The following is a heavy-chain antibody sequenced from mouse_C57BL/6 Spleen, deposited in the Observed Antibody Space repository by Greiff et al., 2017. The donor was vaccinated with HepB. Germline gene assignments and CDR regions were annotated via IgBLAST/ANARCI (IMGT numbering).Heavy chain of an antibody. V-gene: IGHV1-19*01. CDR1: GYTFTDYY. D-gene: IGHD3-2*02. J-gene: IGHJ2*01. Sequence: EVQLQQSGPVLVKPGASVKMSCKASGYTFTDYYMNWVKQSHGKSLEWIGVINPYNGGTSYNQKFKGKATLTVDKSSSTAYMELNSLTSEDSAVYYCARGDSSGYVVGDYWGQGTTLTVSS. CDR3: ARGDSSGYVVGDY. CDR2: INPYNGGT.